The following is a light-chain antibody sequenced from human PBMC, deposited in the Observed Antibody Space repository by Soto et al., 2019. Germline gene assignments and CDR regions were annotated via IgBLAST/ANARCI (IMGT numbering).Light chain of an antibody. J-gene: IGLJ2*01. Sequence: QSALTQPASASESPGQSITISGTGTSSDVGGYDYVSWYQQHPDKAPKLIIYEVSNRPSGVSNRFSGSKSGNTASLTISGLQAEDEADYFCSSYTGSSAPQVVFGGGTKLTVL. CDR1: SSDVGGYDY. CDR3: SSYTGSSAPQVV. V-gene: IGLV2-14*01. CDR2: EVS.